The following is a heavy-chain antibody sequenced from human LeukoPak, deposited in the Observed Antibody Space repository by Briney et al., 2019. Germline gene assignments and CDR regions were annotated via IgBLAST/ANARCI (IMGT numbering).Heavy chain of an antibody. V-gene: IGHV3-74*01. CDR2: INSDGSNI. J-gene: IGHJ4*02. CDR1: GFTLSSYW. D-gene: IGHD6-19*01. Sequence: PGGSLRLSCAASGFTLSSYWMHWVRQAPGEGLVWVSRINSDGSNINYADSVKGRFTISRDNAKNTLYLQMNSLRVEDTAVYYCVRGSGWPGYWGQGTMVTVSS. CDR3: VRGSGWPGY.